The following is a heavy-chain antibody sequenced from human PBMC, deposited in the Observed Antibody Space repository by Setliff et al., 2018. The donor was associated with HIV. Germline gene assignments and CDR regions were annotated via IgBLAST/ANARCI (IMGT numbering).Heavy chain of an antibody. V-gene: IGHV3-23*01. J-gene: IGHJ3*02. D-gene: IGHD4-17*01. CDR1: GFTFSDAW. Sequence: GGSLRLSCAGSGFTFSDAWITWVRQAPGKGLEWVSTVGAVGAPTHYAESVKGRFTISKDNSKNTLYLQMSSLRDEDTAVYYCAKVFAYGIDGFDIWGQGTLVTVS. CDR2: VGAVGAPT. CDR3: AKVFAYGIDGFDI.